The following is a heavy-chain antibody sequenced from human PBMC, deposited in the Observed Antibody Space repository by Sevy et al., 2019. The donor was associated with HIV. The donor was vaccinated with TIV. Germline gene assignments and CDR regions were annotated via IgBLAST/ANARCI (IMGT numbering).Heavy chain of an antibody. CDR3: ATSRSGYFDSSGYYIY. D-gene: IGHD3-22*01. Sequence: GESLKISCQGSGYSFTSHWIGWVRHMPGKGLEWMGISYPEDSETTYSQSFQGQVTFSAVKSFRNAYLQWSSLKASDTAMYYCATSRSGYFDSSGYYIYWGQGTLVTVSS. CDR1: GYSFTSHW. J-gene: IGHJ4*02. V-gene: IGHV5-51*01. CDR2: SYPEDSET.